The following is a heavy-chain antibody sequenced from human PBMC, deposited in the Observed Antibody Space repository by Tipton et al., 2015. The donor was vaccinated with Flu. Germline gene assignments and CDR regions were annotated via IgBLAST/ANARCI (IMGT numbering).Heavy chain of an antibody. CDR3: ARGQYYDFWSGYYNGGYYYYYMDV. V-gene: IGHV4-34*01. D-gene: IGHD3-3*01. Sequence: AGLVKPSETLSLTCAVYGGSFSGYYWSWIRQPPGKGLEWIGEINHSGSTNYSPSLKSRVTISVDTSKNQFSLKLSSVTAADTAVYYCARGQYYDFWSGYYNGGYYYYYMDVWGKGTTVTVSS. CDR1: GGSFSGYY. J-gene: IGHJ6*03. CDR2: INHSGST.